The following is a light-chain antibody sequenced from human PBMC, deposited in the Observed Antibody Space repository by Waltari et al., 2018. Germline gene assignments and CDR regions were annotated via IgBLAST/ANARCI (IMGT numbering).Light chain of an antibody. CDR3: CSYAGSSTFVV. J-gene: IGLJ2*01. CDR1: SSDDGSYNL. CDR2: EVS. Sequence: QSDLHQPASVSGSPGQSITISCTGTSSDDGSYNLVSCYHQHPGKAPKLIIYEVSKRPSGVSNRFSGSKSGNTASLTISGLQAEDEADYYCCSYAGSSTFVVFGGGTKLTVL. V-gene: IGLV2-23*02.